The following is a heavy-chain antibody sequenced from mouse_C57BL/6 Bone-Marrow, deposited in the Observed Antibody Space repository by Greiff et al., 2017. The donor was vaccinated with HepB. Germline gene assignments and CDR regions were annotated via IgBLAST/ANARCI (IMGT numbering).Heavy chain of an antibody. D-gene: IGHD4-1*01. CDR3: TRRVGNWVFDY. Sequence: QVQLQQSGAELVRPGASVTLSCKASGYTFTDYEMHWVKQTPVHGLEWIGAIDPETGGTAYNQKFKGKAILTADKSSSTAYMELRSLTSEDSAVYYCTRRVGNWVFDYWGQGTTLTVSS. CDR2: IDPETGGT. J-gene: IGHJ2*01. CDR1: GYTFTDYE. V-gene: IGHV1-15*01.